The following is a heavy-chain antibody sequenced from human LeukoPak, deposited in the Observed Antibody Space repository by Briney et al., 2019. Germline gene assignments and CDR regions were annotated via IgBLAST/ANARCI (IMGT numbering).Heavy chain of an antibody. V-gene: IGHV3-7*03. CDR2: IKEDGSEK. CDR1: GFSFNTYW. Sequence: GGSLRLSCEVFGFSFNTYWMTWVRQAPGKGLESVASIKEDGSEKYYVDSLKGRFTISRDNARNSLYLQMNNLRVEDTAVYYCARDGRPLDYWGQGTLVTVSS. CDR3: ARDGRPLDY. J-gene: IGHJ4*02.